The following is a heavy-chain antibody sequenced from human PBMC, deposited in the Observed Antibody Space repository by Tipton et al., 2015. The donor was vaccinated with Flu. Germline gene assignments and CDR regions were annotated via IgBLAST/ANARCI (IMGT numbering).Heavy chain of an antibody. CDR2: VNHDGSGT. Sequence: SLRLSCAASGFTFSSLWMHWVRQVPGKGLEWVSRVNHDGSGTTYADSVKGRFTISRDNAKSTLYLQMNSLRAKDTAVYYCATGVHYYFDRWGQGTLVTVSS. CDR3: ATGVHYYFDR. CDR1: GFTFSSLW. D-gene: IGHD3-9*01. V-gene: IGHV3-74*01. J-gene: IGHJ4*02.